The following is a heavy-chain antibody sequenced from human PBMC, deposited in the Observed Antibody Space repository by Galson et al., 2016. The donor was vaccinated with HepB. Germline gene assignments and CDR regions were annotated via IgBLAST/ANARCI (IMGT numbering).Heavy chain of an antibody. Sequence: SVRLSCKASGNTFRSYGFHWVRQAPGQGLEWMGWIKGDHGKTNYAEKYQGRFTMTTDTSTTTVYMELRCLQPDDTAVYYWASTWLAPGNWLDPWGQGTLVTVSS. CDR3: ASTWLAPGNWLDP. D-gene: IGHD6-19*01. J-gene: IGHJ5*02. CDR1: GNTFRSYG. CDR2: IKGDHGKT. V-gene: IGHV1-18*04.